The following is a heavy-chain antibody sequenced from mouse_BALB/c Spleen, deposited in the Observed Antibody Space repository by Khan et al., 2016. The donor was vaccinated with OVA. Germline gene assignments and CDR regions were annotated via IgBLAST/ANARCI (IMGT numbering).Heavy chain of an antibody. CDR3: TRLGTTGWFTY. V-gene: IGHV1S135*01. CDR2: IDPFNGGT. J-gene: IGHJ3*01. CDR1: GYSFTNYY. D-gene: IGHD2-13*01. Sequence: EVELVESGPELMKPGASVKISCKASGYSFTNYYIYWVKQSPGQSLEWIGYIDPFNGGTTYNQKFRGTATLTVDKSSSTAYMHLSSLTSEDSAVYYCTRLGTTGWFTYWGQGTLVTVSA.